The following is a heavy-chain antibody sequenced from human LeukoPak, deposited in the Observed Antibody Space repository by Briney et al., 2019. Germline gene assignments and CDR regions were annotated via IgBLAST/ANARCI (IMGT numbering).Heavy chain of an antibody. CDR3: AKGSSISSYSALAK. V-gene: IGHV3-23*01. D-gene: IGHD2-15*01. CDR1: GFTFSSYA. Sequence: GGSLRLSCAASGFTFSSYAMSWVRQAAGKGLEWVSVISGTGDSTFHADSVKGRFTISRDNSKNTLSLQMNSLRAEDTAVYYCAKGSSISSYSALAKWGQGTPVTVSS. J-gene: IGHJ4*02. CDR2: ISGTGDST.